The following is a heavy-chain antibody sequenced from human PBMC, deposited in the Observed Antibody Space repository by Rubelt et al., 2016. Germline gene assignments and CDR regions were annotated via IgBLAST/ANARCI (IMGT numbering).Heavy chain of an antibody. D-gene: IGHD3-10*01. J-gene: IGHJ4*02. CDR3: ASRGRYYGSGSYPPRTGIVDY. CDR1: GGSFSGYY. Sequence: QVQLQEWGAGLLKPSETLSLTCAVYGGSFSGYYWSWIRQPPGKGLEWIGEINHSGSTNYNPSLKSRVTISCATSKNKFSLKLSSVTAADTAVYYCASRGRYYGSGSYPPRTGIVDYWGQGTLVTVSS. CDR2: INHSGST. V-gene: IGHV4-34*01.